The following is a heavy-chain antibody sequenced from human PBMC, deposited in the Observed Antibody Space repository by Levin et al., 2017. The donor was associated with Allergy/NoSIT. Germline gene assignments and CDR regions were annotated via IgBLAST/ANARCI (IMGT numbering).Heavy chain of an antibody. V-gene: IGHV3-66*01. CDR3: ARGPLVKVQDRRFDY. CDR1: GFTVSSNY. D-gene: IGHD2-15*01. Sequence: GESLKISCAASGFTVSSNYMSWVRQAPGKGLEWVSVIYSGGSTYYADSVKGRFTISRDNSKNTLYLQMNSLRAEDTAVYYCARGPLVKVQDRRFDYWGQGTLVTVSS. CDR2: IYSGGST. J-gene: IGHJ4*02.